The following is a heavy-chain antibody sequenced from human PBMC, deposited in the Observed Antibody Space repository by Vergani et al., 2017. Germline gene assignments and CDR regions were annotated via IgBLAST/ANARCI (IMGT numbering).Heavy chain of an antibody. Sequence: EVHPVESGRGLVKRGVSLSLSCTTSGFTLSSAWMRWVRQATGEGLVWVARIISKTDGETTDYAAPVKGRVTISRDESKNTLYLQMNSLKTADTAVYYCTTPTKWELRYYFDYWGQGTLVTVSS. CDR2: IISKTDGETT. J-gene: IGHJ4*02. D-gene: IGHD3-9*01. CDR3: TTPTKWELRYYFDY. V-gene: IGHV3-15*01. CDR1: GFTLSSAW.